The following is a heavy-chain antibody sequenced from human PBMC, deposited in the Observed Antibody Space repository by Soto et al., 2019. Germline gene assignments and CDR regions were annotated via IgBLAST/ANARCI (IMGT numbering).Heavy chain of an antibody. Sequence: EVQLLESGGGLVQPGGSLRLSCAASGFTFSSYAMSWVRQAPGKGLEWVSAISGSGGSTYYADSVKGRFTISRDNSKNTLYLQMNSLRAEDTAVYYCAKEMVYAPNLYNWFDPWGQGTLVTVSS. J-gene: IGHJ5*02. CDR3: AKEMVYAPNLYNWFDP. CDR1: GFTFSSYA. V-gene: IGHV3-23*01. D-gene: IGHD2-8*01. CDR2: ISGSGGST.